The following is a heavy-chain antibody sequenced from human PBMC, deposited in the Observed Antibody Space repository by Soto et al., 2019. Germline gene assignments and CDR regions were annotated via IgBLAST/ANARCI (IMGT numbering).Heavy chain of an antibody. CDR2: IYSGGST. J-gene: IGHJ4*02. Sequence: EVQLVESGGGLVQPGGSLRLSCAASGFTVSSNYMSWVRQAPGKGLEWVSVIYSGGSTYYADFVKGRFTISRDNSKNTLYLQMNSLRAEDTAVYYCARVADFWSGFVNWGQGTLVTVSS. D-gene: IGHD3-3*01. V-gene: IGHV3-66*01. CDR3: ARVADFWSGFVN. CDR1: GFTVSSNY.